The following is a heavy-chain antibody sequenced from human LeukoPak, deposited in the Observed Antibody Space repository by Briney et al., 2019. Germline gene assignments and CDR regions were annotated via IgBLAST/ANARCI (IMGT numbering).Heavy chain of an antibody. J-gene: IGHJ4*02. CDR1: GFTFSSYS. CDR2: ISSSSSYI. V-gene: IGHV3-21*01. D-gene: IGHD5-18*01. CDR3: AICNVDTAGVDY. Sequence: GGSLRLSCAASGFTFSSYSMNWVRQAPGKGLEWVSSISSSSSYIYYADSVKGRFTISRDNAKNSLYLQMNSLRAEDMAVYYCAICNVDTAGVDYWGQGTLVTVSS.